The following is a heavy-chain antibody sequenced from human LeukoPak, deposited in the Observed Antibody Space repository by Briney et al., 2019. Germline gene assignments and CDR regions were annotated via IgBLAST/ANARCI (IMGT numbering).Heavy chain of an antibody. CDR2: ISVSGGST. CDR1: AFTFSSYG. CDR3: ARVVRFGELLR. Sequence: GGSLRLSCAASAFTFSSYGMGWVRQAPRKGLEWVSAISVSGGSTYYADSVKGRFTISRDNSKNTLYLQMNSLRAEDTAVYYCARVVRFGELLRWGQGTLVTVSS. D-gene: IGHD3-10*01. J-gene: IGHJ4*02. V-gene: IGHV3-23*01.